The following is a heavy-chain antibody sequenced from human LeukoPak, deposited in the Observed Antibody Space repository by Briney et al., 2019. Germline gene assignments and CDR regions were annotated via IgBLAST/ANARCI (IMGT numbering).Heavy chain of an antibody. CDR3: ARGLRTRGSSGYAFDY. V-gene: IGHV3-23*01. CDR2: ISGSGGST. J-gene: IGHJ4*02. D-gene: IGHD3-22*01. Sequence: PGGSLRLSCAASGFTFSSYAMSWVRQAPGKGLEWVSAISGSGGSTYYADSVKGRFTISRDNSKNTLYLQMNSLRAEDTAVYFCARGLRTRGSSGYAFDYWGQGTLVTVSS. CDR1: GFTFSSYA.